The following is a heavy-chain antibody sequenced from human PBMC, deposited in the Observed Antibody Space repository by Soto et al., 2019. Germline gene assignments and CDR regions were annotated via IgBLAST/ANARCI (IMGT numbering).Heavy chain of an antibody. V-gene: IGHV3-7*01. CDR3: TRDDYYGGTSRD. CDR1: GLTFSSPW. J-gene: IGHJ4*02. Sequence: EVQLVESGGTLVQPGGSLRLSCAASGLTFSSPWMSWVRQAPGKGLEWVANMKQDDSEKYYLESVKGRFTISRDNTKNSLDLQMNILRVEDTAVYYCTRDDYYGGTSRDWGQGTLVTVSS. CDR2: MKQDDSEK. D-gene: IGHD4-17*01.